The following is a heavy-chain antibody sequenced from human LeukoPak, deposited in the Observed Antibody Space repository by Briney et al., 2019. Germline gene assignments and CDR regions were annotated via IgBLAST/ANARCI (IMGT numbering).Heavy chain of an antibody. Sequence: GGSLRLSCAASGFTFDDYGMSWVRKAPGKGLEWVSSISGTSSSIYYADSVKGRFTISRDNAKNSLYLQMNSLRAEDTALYYCASVPYGSASLHYYYMDVWGKGTTATVSS. CDR2: ISGTSSSI. CDR1: GFTFDDYG. V-gene: IGHV3-21*01. CDR3: ASVPYGSASLHYYYMDV. D-gene: IGHD3-10*01. J-gene: IGHJ6*03.